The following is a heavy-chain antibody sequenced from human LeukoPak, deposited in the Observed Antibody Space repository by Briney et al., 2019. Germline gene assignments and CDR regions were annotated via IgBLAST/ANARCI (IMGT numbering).Heavy chain of an antibody. V-gene: IGHV4-30-2*01. D-gene: IGHD2-2*01. CDR2: IYHSGST. CDR3: ARGYCSSTSCYPNWFDP. Sequence: PSETLSLTCTVSGGSISSGGYSWSWIRQPPGKGLEWIGYIYHSGSTYYNPSLKSRVTISVDRSKNQFSLKLSSVTAADTAVYYCARGYCSSTSCYPNWFDPWGQGTLVTVSS. J-gene: IGHJ5*02. CDR1: GGSISSGGYS.